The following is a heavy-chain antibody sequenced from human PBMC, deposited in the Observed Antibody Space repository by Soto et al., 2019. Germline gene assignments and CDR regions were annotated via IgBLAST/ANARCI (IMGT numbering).Heavy chain of an antibody. Sequence: DVQLVESGGGLVQPGGSLRLSCAVSGFTVSSNYLSWVRQAPGKGLEWVSVIYSDGTTFYADYVEGRFTISRDTSKNTLYLQMNSLRAEDTAVYYCARTPPWLQYDFDYWGQGTLVTVSS. CDR1: GFTVSSNY. J-gene: IGHJ4*02. D-gene: IGHD2-2*02. V-gene: IGHV3-66*01. CDR2: IYSDGTT. CDR3: ARTPPWLQYDFDY.